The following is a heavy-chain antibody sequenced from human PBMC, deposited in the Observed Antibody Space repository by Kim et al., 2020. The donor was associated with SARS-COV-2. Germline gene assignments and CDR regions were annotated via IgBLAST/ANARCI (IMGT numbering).Heavy chain of an antibody. V-gene: IGHV4-31*03. CDR1: GGSISSGGYY. Sequence: SETLSLTCTVSGGSISSGGYYWSWIRQHPGKGLEWIGYIYYSGSTYYNPSLKSRVTISVDTSNNQFSLKLSSVTAADTAVYYCARGRPTSGSSDAYDIWGQGTMVTVSS. J-gene: IGHJ3*02. D-gene: IGHD1-26*01. CDR3: ARGRPTSGSSDAYDI. CDR2: IYYSGST.